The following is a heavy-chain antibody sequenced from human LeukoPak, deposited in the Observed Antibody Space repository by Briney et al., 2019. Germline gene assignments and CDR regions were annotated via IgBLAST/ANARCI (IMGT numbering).Heavy chain of an antibody. J-gene: IGHJ3*02. CDR3: ARGPYSYDSSGAFDI. D-gene: IGHD3-22*01. CDR2: ISSSGST. CDR1: GDSISSGDYY. V-gene: IGHV4-61*02. Sequence: SETLSLTCAVSGDSISSGDYYWSWIRQPAGKGLEWIGRISSSGSTNYNPSLKSRVTISVDTSKNRFSLKLSSVTAADTAVYFCARGPYSYDSSGAFDIWGQGTMVTVSS.